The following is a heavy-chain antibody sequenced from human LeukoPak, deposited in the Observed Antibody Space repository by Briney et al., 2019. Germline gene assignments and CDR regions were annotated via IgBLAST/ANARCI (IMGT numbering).Heavy chain of an antibody. J-gene: IGHJ4*02. D-gene: IGHD3-9*01. Sequence: GRSLRLSCAASGFTFSSYGMHWVRQAPGKGLEWVAVIWYDGSNKYYADSVKGRFTISRDNSKNTLYLQMNSLRAEDTAVYYCARGALTGYPKTYYFDYWGQGTLVTVSS. V-gene: IGHV3-30*19. CDR3: ARGALTGYPKTYYFDY. CDR2: IWYDGSNK. CDR1: GFTFSSYG.